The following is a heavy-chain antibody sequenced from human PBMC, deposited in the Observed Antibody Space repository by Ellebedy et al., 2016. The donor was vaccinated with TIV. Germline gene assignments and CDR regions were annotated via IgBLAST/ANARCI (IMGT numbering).Heavy chain of an antibody. D-gene: IGHD3-9*01. J-gene: IGHJ3*02. V-gene: IGHV3-7*01. CDR2: IKQDGSEK. Sequence: GESLKISXAASGFTFSSYWMSWVRQAPGKGLEWVANIKQDGSEKYYVDSVKGRFTISRDNAKNSLYLQMNSLRAEDTAVYYCARVGYYDILTGYGDAFDIWGQGTMVTVSS. CDR3: ARVGYYDILTGYGDAFDI. CDR1: GFTFSSYW.